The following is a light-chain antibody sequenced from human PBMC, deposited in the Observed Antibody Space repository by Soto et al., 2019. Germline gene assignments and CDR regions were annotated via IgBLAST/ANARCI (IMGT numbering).Light chain of an antibody. J-gene: IGKJ4*01. CDR3: QQYDDWLRLT. V-gene: IGKV3D-15*01. Sequence: EIVMTQSPATLSVSPGERATLSCRASQSVNIYLAWYQQKPGQAPRLLIFGASSRATGIPARFSGSGSGTEFNLTISSLQSEDFAVYFCQQYDDWLRLTVGGGTKADSK. CDR1: QSVNIY. CDR2: GAS.